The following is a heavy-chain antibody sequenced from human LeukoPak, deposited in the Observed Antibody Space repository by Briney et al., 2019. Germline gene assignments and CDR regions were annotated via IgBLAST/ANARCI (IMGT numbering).Heavy chain of an antibody. D-gene: IGHD1-26*01. CDR1: RDSFRTSSYY. J-gene: IGHJ4*02. V-gene: IGHV4-39*01. Sequence: PSETLSLTCAVSRDSFRTSSYYWGCIRQPPGKGLECIGSIHYSGNNYYNPSLKSRVTISVDTSKSQFSLKLSSVTAADTALYYCGRVGSWGSVDFWGQGTLVTVSS. CDR2: IHYSGNN. CDR3: GRVGSWGSVDF.